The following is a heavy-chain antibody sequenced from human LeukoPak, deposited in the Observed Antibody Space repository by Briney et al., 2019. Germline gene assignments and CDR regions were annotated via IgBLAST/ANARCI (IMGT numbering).Heavy chain of an antibody. Sequence: SETLSLTCGVSGGAITNYYWNWIRQAPGKGLEWLGYIYYTGSTTYNPSVKSRITISLDTSKKQISLKLRSVTAADTAVYYCARGLEWLLSWFDPWGQGTLVTVSS. CDR3: ARGLEWLLSWFDP. J-gene: IGHJ5*02. CDR2: IYYTGST. V-gene: IGHV4-59*01. CDR1: GGAITNYY. D-gene: IGHD3-3*01.